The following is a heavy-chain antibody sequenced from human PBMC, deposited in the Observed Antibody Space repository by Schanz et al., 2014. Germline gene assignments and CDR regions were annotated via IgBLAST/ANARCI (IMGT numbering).Heavy chain of an antibody. Sequence: QVQLVQSGAEVKKPGSSVKVSCKASGGTFSSYSISWVRQAPGQGLEWMGKIIPVLNIATYARRFQGRVSITADTSTNKAYMEMNSLNADDTAVYYCARDQSPYTNASDVRGLDYWGQGSLVTVSS. CDR2: IIPVLNIA. CDR1: GGTFSSYS. CDR3: ARDQSPYTNASDVRGLDY. V-gene: IGHV1-69*04. J-gene: IGHJ4*02. D-gene: IGHD6-6*01.